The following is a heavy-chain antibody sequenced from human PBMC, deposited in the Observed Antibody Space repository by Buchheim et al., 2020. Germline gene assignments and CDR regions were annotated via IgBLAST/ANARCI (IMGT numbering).Heavy chain of an antibody. D-gene: IGHD1-7*01. CDR1: GFTFSSYA. CDR3: ARDPGLNYDTDY. CDR2: ISYDGSNK. V-gene: IGHV3-30-3*01. Sequence: QVQLVESGGGVVQPGRSLRLSCAASGFTFSSYAMHWVRQAPGKGLEWVAVISYDGSNKYYADSVKGRFTISRDNSKNTLYLQMNSLRAEDTAVYYCARDPGLNYDTDYWGQGTL. J-gene: IGHJ4*02.